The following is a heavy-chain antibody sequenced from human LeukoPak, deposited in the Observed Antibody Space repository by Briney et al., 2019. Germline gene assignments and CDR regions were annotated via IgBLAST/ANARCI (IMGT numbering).Heavy chain of an antibody. CDR2: IKPDGSDK. J-gene: IGHJ4*02. Sequence: GGSLRLSCAASGFPFNTYWTSWVRQSPGKGLQWVANIKPDGSDKYYVDSVRGRFTVSRDNAKNSLYLHLSSLGADDTAVYYCARGTGVYYIYWGQGTLVTVSS. CDR1: GFPFNTYW. D-gene: IGHD1-26*01. CDR3: ARGTGVYYIY. V-gene: IGHV3-7*01.